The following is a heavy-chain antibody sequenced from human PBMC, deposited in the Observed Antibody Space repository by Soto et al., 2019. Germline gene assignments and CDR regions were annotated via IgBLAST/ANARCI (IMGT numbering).Heavy chain of an antibody. CDR1: GFTFSSYG. V-gene: IGHV3-30*18. CDR3: AKMDYDSSGYYWRYYYYGMDV. CDR2: ISYDGSNK. Sequence: QVQLVESGGGVVQPGRSLRLSCAASGFTFSSYGMHWVRQAPGKGLEWVAVISYDGSNKYYADSVKGRFTISRDNSKNTLYLQMNSLRAEDTAVYYCAKMDYDSSGYYWRYYYYGMDVWGQGTTVTVPS. J-gene: IGHJ6*02. D-gene: IGHD3-22*01.